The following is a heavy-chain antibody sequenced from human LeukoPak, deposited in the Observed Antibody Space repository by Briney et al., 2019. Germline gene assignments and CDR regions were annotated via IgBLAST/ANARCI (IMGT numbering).Heavy chain of an antibody. V-gene: IGHV3-23*01. CDR2: IDYSGSGT. CDR3: AKEEYDSGWYKWFGP. Sequence: PGGSLRLSCAASGITFSTHAMTWVRQGPGKGLEWVSSIDYSGSGTFYADSVKGRFTISRDNSKDTLYLQMNSLTVEGTAVYYCAKEEYDSGWYKWFGPWGQGTLVTVSS. CDR1: GITFSTHA. J-gene: IGHJ5*02. D-gene: IGHD6-19*01.